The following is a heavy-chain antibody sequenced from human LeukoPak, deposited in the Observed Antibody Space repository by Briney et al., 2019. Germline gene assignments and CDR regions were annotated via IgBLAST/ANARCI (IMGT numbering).Heavy chain of an antibody. Sequence: PGGSLRLSCAASGFTFSTHWMYWVRQAPGKELVWVSRISGDGSMTSYADSVKGRFTISRGNAEDTLFLQMTSLRVEDTALYFCASLLTPYHGSGGGGMDVWGQGTTVAVPS. CDR2: ISGDGSMT. CDR1: GFTFSTHW. CDR3: ASLLTPYHGSGGGGMDV. D-gene: IGHD3-10*01. V-gene: IGHV3-74*01. J-gene: IGHJ6*02.